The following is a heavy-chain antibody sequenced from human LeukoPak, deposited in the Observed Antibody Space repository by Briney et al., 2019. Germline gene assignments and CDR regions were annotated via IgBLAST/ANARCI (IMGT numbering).Heavy chain of an antibody. CDR1: GFTFSSYG. V-gene: IGHV3-23*01. CDR3: AKSPIAYSGWLCSGGSCYTWWYFDL. J-gene: IGHJ2*01. CDR2: ISGSGGST. Sequence: GGSLRLSCAASGFTFSSYGMSWVRQAPGKGLEWVSAISGSGGSTYYADSVKGRFTISRDNSKNTLYLQMNSLRAEDTAVYYCAKSPIAYSGWLCSGGSCYTWWYFDLWGRGTLVTVSS. D-gene: IGHD2-15*01.